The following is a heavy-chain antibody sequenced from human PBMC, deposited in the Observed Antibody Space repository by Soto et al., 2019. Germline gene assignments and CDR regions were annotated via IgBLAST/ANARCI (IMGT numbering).Heavy chain of an antibody. V-gene: IGHV1-18*04. D-gene: IGHD1-26*01. CDR2: ITSDNGKT. J-gene: IGHJ5*02. CDR3: ARCISGTYSDWLDL. Sequence: ASVKVSCKASHYTFTRYGISWVRQVPGQGLEWMGWITSDNGKTNYAQKIQGRLTMTTDTSTSTAYMELRSLRSDDTAVYYCARCISGTYSDWLDLWGQGTPVTVSS. CDR1: HYTFTRYG.